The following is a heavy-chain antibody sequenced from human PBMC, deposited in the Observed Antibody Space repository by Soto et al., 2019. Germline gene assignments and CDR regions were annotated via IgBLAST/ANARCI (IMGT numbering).Heavy chain of an antibody. D-gene: IGHD2-15*01. V-gene: IGHV3-23*01. J-gene: IGHJ6*02. CDR1: GFTFSSYA. Sequence: GGSLRLSCAASGFTFSSYAMSWVRQAPGKGLEWVSAISGSGGSTYYADSVKGRFTISRDNSKNTLYLQMNSLRAEDTAVYYCAKVACSGGSCWNYYYYGMDVWGQGTTVTVSS. CDR2: ISGSGGST. CDR3: AKVACSGGSCWNYYYYGMDV.